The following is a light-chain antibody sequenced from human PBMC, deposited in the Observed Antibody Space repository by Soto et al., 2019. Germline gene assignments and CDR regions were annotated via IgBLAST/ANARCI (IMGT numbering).Light chain of an antibody. CDR2: DTS. CDR3: LLSYNGPYV. Sequence: QAVVTQEPSLTASPGGTVTLTCGSSTGAVTSGHYPYWFQQKPGQAPRTLIYDTSKKHSWTPARFSGYLLGGKAALTLSGAQPEDEAEYYCLLSYNGPYVFGAGTKVTVL. CDR1: TGAVTSGHY. V-gene: IGLV7-46*01. J-gene: IGLJ1*01.